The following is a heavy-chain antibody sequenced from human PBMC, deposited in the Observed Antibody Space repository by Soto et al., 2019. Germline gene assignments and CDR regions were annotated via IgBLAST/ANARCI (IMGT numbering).Heavy chain of an antibody. CDR3: ARVPYCSGGSCYSFYYYYYGMDV. Sequence: QVQLQESGPGLVKPSQTLSLTCTVSGGSISSGGYYWSWIRQHPGKGLEWIGYIYYSGSTYYNPSLKRRVTISVDTSENQFSLKLSSVTAADTAVYYCARVPYCSGGSCYSFYYYYYGMDVWGQGTTVTVSS. D-gene: IGHD2-15*01. J-gene: IGHJ6*02. CDR1: GGSISSGGYY. V-gene: IGHV4-31*03. CDR2: IYYSGST.